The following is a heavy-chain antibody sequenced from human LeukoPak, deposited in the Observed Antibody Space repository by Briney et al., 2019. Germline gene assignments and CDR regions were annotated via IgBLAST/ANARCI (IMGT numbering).Heavy chain of an antibody. CDR2: ISAYNGNT. Sequence: ASVKVSCKASGYTFTSYGISWVRQAPGQGLEWMGWISAYNGNTNYAQKLQGRVTMTTDTSTSTAYMELRSLRSDDTAVYYCAQYYYDSSGYYYFDYWGQGTLVIVSS. J-gene: IGHJ4*02. CDR1: GYTFTSYG. D-gene: IGHD3-22*01. V-gene: IGHV1-18*01. CDR3: AQYYYDSSGYYYFDY.